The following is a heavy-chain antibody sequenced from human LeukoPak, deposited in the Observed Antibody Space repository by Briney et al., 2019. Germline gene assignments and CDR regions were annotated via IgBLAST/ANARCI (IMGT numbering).Heavy chain of an antibody. Sequence: ASVKVSCKASGYTFTSYGISWVRQAPGQGLEWMGWISAYNGNTNYAQKLQGRVTMTTDTSTSTAYMELRSLRSDDTAVYYCARARDYCTNGVCEIDYWGQGTLVTVSS. J-gene: IGHJ4*02. CDR3: ARARDYCTNGVCEIDY. D-gene: IGHD2-8*01. CDR1: GYTFTSYG. V-gene: IGHV1-18*01. CDR2: ISAYNGNT.